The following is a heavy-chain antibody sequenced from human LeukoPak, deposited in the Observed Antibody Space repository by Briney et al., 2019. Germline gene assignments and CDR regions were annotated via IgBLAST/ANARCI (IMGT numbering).Heavy chain of an antibody. CDR3: AHTKFDDKLYSFDY. CDR1: GGSISSYYW. V-gene: IGHV2-5*08. Sequence: TLSLTCTVSGGSISSYYWSWIRQPPGKALEWLALIYWDDDKRYSPSLKGRLTITKDTSKNQVVLTMTNMDSVDTATYYCAHTKFDDKLYSFDYWGQGTLVTVSS. CDR2: IYWDDDK. J-gene: IGHJ4*02. D-gene: IGHD1-1*01.